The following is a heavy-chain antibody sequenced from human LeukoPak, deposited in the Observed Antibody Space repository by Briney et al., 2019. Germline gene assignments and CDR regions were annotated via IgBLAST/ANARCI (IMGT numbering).Heavy chain of an antibody. V-gene: IGHV3-23*01. J-gene: IGHJ4*02. CDR2: ISGSGGST. D-gene: IGHD1-26*01. CDR3: AKDGHSSSGSMAGVY. CDR1: GFTFSSYA. Sequence: SGGSLRLSCAASGFTFSSYAMSWVRQAPGKGLEWVSAISGSGGSTYYADSVKGRFTISRDNSKNTLYLQMNSLRAEDTAVYYCAKDGHSSSGSMAGVYWGQGTLVTVSS.